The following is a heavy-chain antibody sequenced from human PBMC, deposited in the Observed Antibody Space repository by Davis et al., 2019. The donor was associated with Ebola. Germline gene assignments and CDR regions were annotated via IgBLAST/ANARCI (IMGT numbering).Heavy chain of an antibody. V-gene: IGHV3-7*01. J-gene: IGHJ4*02. D-gene: IGHD1-1*01. CDR2: INQDGSGK. Sequence: GESLKISCAASGFTVSSNYMSWVRQAPGKGLEWVANINQDGSGKYYVDSVKGRFTISRDNVENSLYLQINSLRAKDTAVYYCAREDQYNTFDYWGQGALVTVSS. CDR3: AREDQYNTFDY. CDR1: GFTVSSNY.